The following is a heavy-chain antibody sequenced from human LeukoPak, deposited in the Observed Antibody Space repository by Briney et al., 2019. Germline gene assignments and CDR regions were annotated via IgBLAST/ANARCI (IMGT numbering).Heavy chain of an antibody. D-gene: IGHD1-1*01. Sequence: SETLSLTCAVYGGSFSGYYWSWIRQPPGKGLEWIGEINHSGSTNYNPSLKSRVTISVDTSKNQFSLKLSSVTAADTAVYYCASLYNNWFDPWGQGTLVTVSS. CDR3: ASLYNNWFDP. CDR2: INHSGST. CDR1: GGSFSGYY. V-gene: IGHV4-34*01. J-gene: IGHJ5*02.